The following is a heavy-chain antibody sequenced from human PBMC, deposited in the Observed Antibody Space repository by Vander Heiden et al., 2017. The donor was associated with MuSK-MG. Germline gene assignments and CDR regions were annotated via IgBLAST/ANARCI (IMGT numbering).Heavy chain of an antibody. CDR1: GFTFSSYE. V-gene: IGHV3-48*03. D-gene: IGHD3-10*01. CDR2: ISSSGSTI. Sequence: EVQLVESGGGLVQPGGSLRLSCPASGFTFSSYEMNWVRQAPGKGLEWVSYISSSGSTIYYADSVKGRFTISRDNAKNSLYLQMNSLRAEDTAVYYCAREKMVRGVIHYYYMDVWGKGTTVTVSS. J-gene: IGHJ6*03. CDR3: AREKMVRGVIHYYYMDV.